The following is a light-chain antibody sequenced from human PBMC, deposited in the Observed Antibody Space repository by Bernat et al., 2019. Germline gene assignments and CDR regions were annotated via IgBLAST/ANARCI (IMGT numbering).Light chain of an antibody. Sequence: DIVMTQSPLSLAVTPGEPASISCRSSQSLRLSNGYNYLDWYLQRPGQSPQLLIYFGSNRAPGVPHRFSGRGSGTDFTLEISRVEAEDVGIYYCMQALQTPTFGQGTRLETK. CDR1: QSLRLSNGYNY. CDR3: MQALQTPT. CDR2: FGS. J-gene: IGKJ5*01. V-gene: IGKV2-28*01.